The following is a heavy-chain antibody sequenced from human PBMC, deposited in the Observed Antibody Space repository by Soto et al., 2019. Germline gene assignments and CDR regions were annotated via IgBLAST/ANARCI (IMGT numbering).Heavy chain of an antibody. CDR2: IIPIFGTA. V-gene: IGHV1-69*13. D-gene: IGHD5-18*01. CDR3: ARGSESPGPGYSYGQTYYCYGMDV. J-gene: IGHJ6*02. Sequence: GASVKVSCKASGGTFSSYAISWVRQAPGQGLEWMGGIIPIFGTANYAQKFQGRVTITADESTSTAYMEQSSLRSEDTAVYYCARGSESPGPGYSYGQTYYCYGMDVWGQGTTVTAP. CDR1: GGTFSSYA.